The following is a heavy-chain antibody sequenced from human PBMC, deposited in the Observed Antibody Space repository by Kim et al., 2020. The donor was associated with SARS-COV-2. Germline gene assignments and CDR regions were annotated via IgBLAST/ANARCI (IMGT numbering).Heavy chain of an antibody. J-gene: IGHJ4*02. CDR2: MSYDEDSK. CDR1: GFTFSKFG. Sequence: GGSLRLSCAASGFTFSKFGQWFRQAPGKGLEWVAVMSYDEDSKYYGDSVKGRFIISRDNSKNMMFLQMNSLRGEDTGVYFCAAGWGWLSDYWSQGTLVAVSS. D-gene: IGHD3-9*01. CDR3: AAGWGWLSDY. V-gene: IGHV3-33*05.